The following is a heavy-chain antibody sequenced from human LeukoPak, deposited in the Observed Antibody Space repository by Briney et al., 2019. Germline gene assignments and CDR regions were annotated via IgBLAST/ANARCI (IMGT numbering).Heavy chain of an antibody. CDR2: RSFNVNNK. CDR1: GFTFSTSA. CDR3: ARGYWSSSSCYNDY. Sequence: GRSLRLSGVTSGFTFSTSAFHWVRQAPGKGLEWLATRSFNVNNKYYEDSVRGRFTSSRDNSKNTLYLQMNSLRAEDTAVYSCARGYWSSSSCYNDYWGQGTLVTVSS. V-gene: IGHV3-30*04. D-gene: IGHD2-2*02. J-gene: IGHJ4*02.